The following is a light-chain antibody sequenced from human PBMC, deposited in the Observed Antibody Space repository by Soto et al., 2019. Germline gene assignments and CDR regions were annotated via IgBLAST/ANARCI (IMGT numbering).Light chain of an antibody. Sequence: EIVLSQSPAILSLSPGDRATLSCRASQTVSSFLAWYQQKPGQAPRLLIYDTSNRATGVPARFSARRSGTDFTLTISSLEPEELAVYFCQQRYNWPPTFGQGTKLEIK. CDR3: QQRYNWPPT. V-gene: IGKV3-11*01. J-gene: IGKJ2*01. CDR2: DTS. CDR1: QTVSSF.